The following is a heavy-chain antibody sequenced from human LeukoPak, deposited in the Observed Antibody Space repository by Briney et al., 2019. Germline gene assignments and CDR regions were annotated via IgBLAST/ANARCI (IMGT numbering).Heavy chain of an antibody. J-gene: IGHJ4*02. CDR1: GGTFSSYA. V-gene: IGHV1-69*06. D-gene: IGHD3-16*01. Sequence: SVKVSCKASGGTFSSYAISWVRQAPGQGLEWMGGVIPIFGTANYAQKFQGRVTITADKSTSTAYMELSSLRSEDTAVYYCARYGSSTFGGVIDWGQGTLVTVSS. CDR2: VIPIFGTA. CDR3: ARYGSSTFGGVID.